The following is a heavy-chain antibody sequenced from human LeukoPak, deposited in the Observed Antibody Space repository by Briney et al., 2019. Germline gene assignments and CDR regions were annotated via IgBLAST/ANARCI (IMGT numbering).Heavy chain of an antibody. Sequence: GGSLRLSCTASGFTFSSYSMTWVRQAPGKGLEWVSYISSISSTIYYADSVKGRFTISRDNAENSLFLQMNSLRAEDTAVYYCAVPPLSGSGSSRPLAGVDVWGQGTTVTVSS. CDR3: AVPPLSGSGSSRPLAGVDV. J-gene: IGHJ6*02. CDR1: GFTFSSYS. CDR2: ISSISSTI. V-gene: IGHV3-48*04. D-gene: IGHD3-10*01.